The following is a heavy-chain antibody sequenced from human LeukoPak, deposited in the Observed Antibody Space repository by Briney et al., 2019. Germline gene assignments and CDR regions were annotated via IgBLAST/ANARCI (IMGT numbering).Heavy chain of an antibody. Sequence: GRSLRLSCAASGFTFSSYAMHWVRQAPGKGLEWVAVISYDGSNKYYADSVKGRFTISGDNSKNTLYLQMNSLRAEDTAVYYCARDRRMGDSDEFDYWGQGTLVTVSS. CDR1: GFTFSSYA. J-gene: IGHJ4*02. CDR3: ARDRRMGDSDEFDY. D-gene: IGHD3-22*01. CDR2: ISYDGSNK. V-gene: IGHV3-30-3*01.